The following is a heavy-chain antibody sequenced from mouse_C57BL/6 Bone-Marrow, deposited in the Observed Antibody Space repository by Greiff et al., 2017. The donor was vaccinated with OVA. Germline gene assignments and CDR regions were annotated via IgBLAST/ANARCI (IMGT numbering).Heavy chain of an antibody. D-gene: IGHD2-4*01. CDR2: INPNYGTT. Sequence: EVKLQESGPELVKPGASVKISCKASGYSFTDYNMNWVKQSNGKSLEWIGVINPNYGTTSYNQKFKGKATLTVDQSSSTAYMQLNSLTSEDSAVYYCVYYDYDEDYAMDYWGQGTSVTVSS. CDR1: GYSFTDYN. CDR3: VYYDYDEDYAMDY. J-gene: IGHJ4*01. V-gene: IGHV1-39*01.